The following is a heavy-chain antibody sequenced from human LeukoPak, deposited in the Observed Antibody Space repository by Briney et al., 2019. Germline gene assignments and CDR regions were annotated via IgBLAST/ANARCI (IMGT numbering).Heavy chain of an antibody. V-gene: IGHV3-11*01. CDR1: GFTFSNAW. Sequence: GGSLRLSCAASGFTFSNAWMTWVRQAPGKGLEWVSYISSSGSTIYYADSVKGRFTISRDNAKNSLYLQMNSLRAEDTAVYYCAKNSYDFWSGYYYHDAFDIWGQGTMVTVSS. CDR2: ISSSGSTI. CDR3: AKNSYDFWSGYYYHDAFDI. J-gene: IGHJ3*02. D-gene: IGHD3-3*01.